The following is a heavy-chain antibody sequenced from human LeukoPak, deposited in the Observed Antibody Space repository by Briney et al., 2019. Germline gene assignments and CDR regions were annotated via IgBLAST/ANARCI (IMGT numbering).Heavy chain of an antibody. J-gene: IGHJ3*01. CDR1: GFSFGSHW. CDR2: INQSGGSI. V-gene: IGHV3-7*03. CDR3: ARAPAGGAYDL. Sequence: GGSLRLSCAASGFSFGSHWMNWVRQAPGKGLEWVAIINQSGGSIGYGDSVKGRFTISRDNAQSSLYLQLNSLRAEDTAVYYCARAPAGGAYDLWGQGTMVTVSS.